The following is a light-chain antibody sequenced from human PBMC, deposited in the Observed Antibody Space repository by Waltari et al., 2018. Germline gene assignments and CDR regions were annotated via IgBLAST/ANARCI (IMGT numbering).Light chain of an antibody. CDR3: QQYESSFT. J-gene: IGKJ4*01. Sequence: IQMTQFPSTLSASLGDRATITCRASQSISNWLAWYQQKPGKAPKLLIYKASFLESGVPSRFSGSGSGIEFTLTISSLQPDDFATYYCQQYESSFTFGGGSKVEIK. CDR2: KAS. CDR1: QSISNW. V-gene: IGKV1-5*03.